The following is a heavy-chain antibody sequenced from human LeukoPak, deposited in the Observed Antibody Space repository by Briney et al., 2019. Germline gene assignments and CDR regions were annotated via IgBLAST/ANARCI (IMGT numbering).Heavy chain of an antibody. V-gene: IGHV3-33*08. Sequence: GGSLRLSCAASGFTFSSYSMNWVRQAPGKGLEWVAVIWYDGSNKYYADSVKGRFTISRDNSKNTLYLQMNSLRAEDTAVYYCARDPIYGGNGIDYWGQGTLVTVSS. CDR3: ARDPIYGGNGIDY. D-gene: IGHD4-23*01. J-gene: IGHJ4*02. CDR1: GFTFSSYS. CDR2: IWYDGSNK.